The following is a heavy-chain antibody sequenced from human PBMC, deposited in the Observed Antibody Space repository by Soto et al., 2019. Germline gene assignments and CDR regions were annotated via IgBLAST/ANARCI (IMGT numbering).Heavy chain of an antibody. CDR1: GGSISSGDYY. CDR3: ARYYYDSSGYFDY. CDR2: IYYSGST. D-gene: IGHD3-22*01. J-gene: IGHJ4*02. Sequence: SETLSLTCTVSGGSISSGDYYWSWIRQPPGKGLEWIGYIYYSGSTYYNPSLKSRVTISVDTSKNQFSLKLSSVTAADTAVYYCARYYYDSSGYFDYWGQGTLVTVSS. V-gene: IGHV4-30-4*01.